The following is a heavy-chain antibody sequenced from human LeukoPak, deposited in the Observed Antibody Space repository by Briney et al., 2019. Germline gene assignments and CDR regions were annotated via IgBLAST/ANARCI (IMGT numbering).Heavy chain of an antibody. V-gene: IGHV3-33*01. CDR1: GFTFSSYG. D-gene: IGHD3-3*01. CDR2: IWYDGSNK. CDR3: ARSLEDYYYYGMDV. J-gene: IGHJ6*04. Sequence: PGGSLRLSCAASGFTFSSYGMHWVRQAPGKGLEWVAVIWYDGSNKYYADSVKGRFTISRDNSENTLYLQMNSLRAEDTAVYYCARSLEDYYYYGMDVWGKGTTVTVSS.